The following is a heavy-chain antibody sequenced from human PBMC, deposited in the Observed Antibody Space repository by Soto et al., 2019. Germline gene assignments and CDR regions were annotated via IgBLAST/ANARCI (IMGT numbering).Heavy chain of an antibody. D-gene: IGHD2-15*01. CDR2: IKPGGSAK. CDR1: GITFSNYW. CDR3: AAWDISNP. Sequence: GGSLRLSCVGSGITFSNYWMNWVRQTPGKGLEWVANIKPGGSAKAYVDSVKGRFTVSRDNAKNSLYLQMNSLRAEDTAVYFCAAWDISNPWGQGTLVTVSS. V-gene: IGHV3-7*01. J-gene: IGHJ5*02.